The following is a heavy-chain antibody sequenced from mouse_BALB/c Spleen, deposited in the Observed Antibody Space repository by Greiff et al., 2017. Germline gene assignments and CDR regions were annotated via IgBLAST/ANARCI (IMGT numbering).Heavy chain of an antibody. J-gene: IGHJ4*01. Sequence: EVKLMESGPGLVKPSQSLSLTCTVTGYSITSDYAWNWIRQFPGNKLEWMGYISYSGSTSYNPSLKSRISITRDTSKNQFFLQLNSVTTEDTATYYCARNRYDRDYAMDYWGQGTSVTVSS. CDR1: GYSITSDYA. CDR2: ISYSGST. CDR3: ARNRYDRDYAMDY. D-gene: IGHD2-14*01. V-gene: IGHV3-2*02.